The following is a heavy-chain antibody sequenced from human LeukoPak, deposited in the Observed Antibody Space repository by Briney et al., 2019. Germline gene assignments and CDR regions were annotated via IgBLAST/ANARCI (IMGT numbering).Heavy chain of an antibody. CDR2: ISGSGGST. CDR1: GFTVSSNY. D-gene: IGHD3-22*01. V-gene: IGHV3-23*01. Sequence: GGSLRLSCAASGFTVSSNYMSWVRQAPGKGLEWVSVISGSGGSTYYADSVKGRFTISRDNSKNTLYLQMNSLRAEDTAVYYCAKGSSYYYDSSGSPFEIWGQGTMVTVSS. CDR3: AKGSSYYYDSSGSPFEI. J-gene: IGHJ3*02.